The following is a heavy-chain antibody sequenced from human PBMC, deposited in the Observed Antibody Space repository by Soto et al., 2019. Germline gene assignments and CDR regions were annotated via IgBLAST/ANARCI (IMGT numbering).Heavy chain of an antibody. V-gene: IGHV4-59*01. D-gene: IGHD2-2*01. CDR2: IYYSGST. Sequence: SETLCLTCTVSGVSISSYYWSWIRQPPGKGLEWIGYIYYSGSTNYNPSLKSRVTISVDTSKNQFSLKLSTVTAADTAVYYCARGRPQKGGYCSSTSCYSYYYYYMDVWGKGTTVTVSS. CDR3: ARGRPQKGGYCSSTSCYSYYYYYMDV. CDR1: GVSISSYY. J-gene: IGHJ6*03.